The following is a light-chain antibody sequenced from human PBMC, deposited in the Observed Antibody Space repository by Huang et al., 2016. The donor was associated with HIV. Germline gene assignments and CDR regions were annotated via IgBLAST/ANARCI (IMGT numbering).Light chain of an antibody. V-gene: IGKV3-11*01. J-gene: IGKJ2*01. CDR1: QNIKND. Sequence: EIVLTQSPATLSLSPGERVALSCRASQNIKNDLSWYQKRPGQAPRLLISNASNRATGIPARFSGSGSGTDFTLTSSSLEPEDFVVYFCQQRTNWPPGYTFGQGTKL. CDR2: NAS. CDR3: QQRTNWPPGYT.